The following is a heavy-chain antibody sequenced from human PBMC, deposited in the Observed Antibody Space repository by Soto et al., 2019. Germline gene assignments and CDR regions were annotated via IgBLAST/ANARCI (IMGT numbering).Heavy chain of an antibody. Sequence: QVQLAQSPAEVKKPGASVRVSCKASGYTFIKYGIAWVRQAPGQGLEWMGWISPDDDKTIYAQTFQGRVTLTADRSTRTVYLDLRSLKSNDTAVYYCARGGYYDNVWVKLSHYGLDKWGQGTSVTVSS. CDR2: ISPDDDKT. J-gene: IGHJ6*02. V-gene: IGHV1-18*01. CDR1: GYTFIKYG. CDR3: ARGGYYDNVWVKLSHYGLDK. D-gene: IGHD3-16*01.